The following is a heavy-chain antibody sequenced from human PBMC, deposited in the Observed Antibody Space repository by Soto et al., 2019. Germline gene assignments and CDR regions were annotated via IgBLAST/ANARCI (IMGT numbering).Heavy chain of an antibody. V-gene: IGHV1-18*01. J-gene: IGHJ4*02. CDR2: ISGYNGNR. CDR3: ARDLNSVGATSVNY. CDR1: GYTFTSYD. D-gene: IGHD1-26*01. Sequence: GASVKVSCKASGYTFTSYDITWVRQAPGQGLHWMGWISGYNGNRNYSQKLQGRVTMTTDASTSTAYMELRSLRSDDSAVYYCARDLNSVGATSVNYWGQGTLVTVSS.